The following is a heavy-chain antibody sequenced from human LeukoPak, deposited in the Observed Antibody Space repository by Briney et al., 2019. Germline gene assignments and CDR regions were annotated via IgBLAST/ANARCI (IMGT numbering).Heavy chain of an antibody. V-gene: IGHV3-53*01. D-gene: IGHD3-22*01. J-gene: IGHJ4*02. CDR1: EFTVSSNY. Sequence: PGGSLRLFCAVFEFTVSSNYMSWVRQAPGKGLEWVSVIYSGAGTHYADSVKGRFTISRDNSKNTLYLQMNSLRVEDTAVYYCARGSSGYSFDYWGQGTLVTVSS. CDR3: ARGSSGYSFDY. CDR2: IYSGAGT.